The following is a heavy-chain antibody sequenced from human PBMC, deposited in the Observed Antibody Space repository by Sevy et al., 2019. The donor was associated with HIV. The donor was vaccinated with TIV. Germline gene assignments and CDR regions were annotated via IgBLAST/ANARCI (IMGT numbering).Heavy chain of an antibody. CDR3: AIDRDVSGNYLEYFYYAMDV. V-gene: IGHV1-46*01. J-gene: IGHJ6*02. Sequence: ASVKVSCKTSGYTFSTYYIYWVRQAPGQGLEWIGIFDPTGGSRSYAQRFQGRLTMTGDTSTSTAYMELSSLTSEDTAVYYCAIDRDVSGNYLEYFYYAMDVWGQGTTVTVSS. CDR1: GYTFSTYY. D-gene: IGHD1-26*01. CDR2: FDPTGGSR.